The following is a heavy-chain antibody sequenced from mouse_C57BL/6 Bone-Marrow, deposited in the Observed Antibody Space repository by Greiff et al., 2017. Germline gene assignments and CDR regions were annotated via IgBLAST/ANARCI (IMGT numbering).Heavy chain of an antibody. CDR3: RSFTTVVATRVDY. CDR2: IDPETGGT. J-gene: IGHJ2*01. V-gene: IGHV1-15*01. Sequence: QVHVKQSGAELVRPGASVTLSCKASGYTFTDYEMHWVKQTPVHGLEWIGAIDPETGGTAYNQKFKGKAILTADKSSSTAYMELRSLTSEDSAVYYCRSFTTVVATRVDYWGQGTTLTVSS. D-gene: IGHD1-1*01. CDR1: GYTFTDYE.